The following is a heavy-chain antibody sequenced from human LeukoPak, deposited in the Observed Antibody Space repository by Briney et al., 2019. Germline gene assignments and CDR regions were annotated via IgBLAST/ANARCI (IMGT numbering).Heavy chain of an antibody. CDR1: GASISNYY. J-gene: IGHJ2*01. V-gene: IGHV4-59*08. D-gene: IGHD4-23*01. CDR3: ARFTTVVPAFWYFDL. CDR2: IFYSGSN. Sequence: PSETLSLTCTVSGASISNYYWSWIRQPPGKGLEWLGYIFYSGSNNYNPSLKSRVTISLDTSKNQFSLQLRSVTAADTAVYYCARFTTVVPAFWYFDLWGRGTLVTVSS.